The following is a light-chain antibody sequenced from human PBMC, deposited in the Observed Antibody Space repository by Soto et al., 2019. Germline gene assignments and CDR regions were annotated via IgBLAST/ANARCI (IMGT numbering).Light chain of an antibody. V-gene: IGLV1-44*01. Sequence: QSVLTQPLSASGTPGQRVTISCSGSSSNIGSNTVTWYRQLPGTAPKLLIFRTNQRPSGVPDRFSGSKSGTSASLAISGLQSEDEAYYHCAAWDDGLNGLVFGGGTKVTVL. J-gene: IGLJ2*01. CDR2: RTN. CDR3: AAWDDGLNGLV. CDR1: SSNIGSNT.